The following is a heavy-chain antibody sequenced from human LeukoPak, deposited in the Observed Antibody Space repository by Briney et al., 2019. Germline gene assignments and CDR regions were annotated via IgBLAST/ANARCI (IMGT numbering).Heavy chain of an antibody. CDR3: ARETSGSNDAFDI. V-gene: IGHV4-34*01. Sequence: SSETLSLTCAVDGGSFSGYYWTWIRQPPGKGLEWIGEINHSGSTNYNPSLKSRVTISVDTSKNQFSLKLSSVTAADTAVYYCARETSGSNDAFDIWGQGTMVTVSS. J-gene: IGHJ3*02. CDR2: INHSGST. D-gene: IGHD1-26*01. CDR1: GGSFSGYY.